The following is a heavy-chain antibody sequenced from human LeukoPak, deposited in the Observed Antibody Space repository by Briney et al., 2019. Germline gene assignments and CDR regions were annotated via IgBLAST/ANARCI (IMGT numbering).Heavy chain of an antibody. CDR3: ARGLIRGHPIMGSGSYFSWFDP. J-gene: IGHJ5*02. CDR2: ISAYNGNT. CDR1: GYTFTSYG. D-gene: IGHD3-10*01. Sequence: ASVKVSCKASGYTFTSYGISWVRQAPGQGLEWMGWISAYNGNTNYAQKLQGRVTMTTDTSTSTAYMELRSLRSDDTAVYYCARGLIRGHPIMGSGSYFSWFDPWGQGTLVTVSS. V-gene: IGHV1-18*01.